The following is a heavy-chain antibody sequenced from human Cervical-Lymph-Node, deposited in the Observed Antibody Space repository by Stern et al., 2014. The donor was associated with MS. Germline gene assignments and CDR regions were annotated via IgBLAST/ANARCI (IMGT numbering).Heavy chain of an antibody. V-gene: IGHV5-51*01. Sequence: VQPVQSGPEVKRPGDSLKISCQASGYTFTSYWIGWVRQMPGKGLEWIAIIFPGGSDIRYSPSFQGQVTISADKSSSTAYLQWNNLKASDTAIYYCARQRYFDYWGQGTLVTVSS. CDR3: ARQRYFDY. CDR1: GYTFTSYW. CDR2: IFPGGSDI. J-gene: IGHJ4*02.